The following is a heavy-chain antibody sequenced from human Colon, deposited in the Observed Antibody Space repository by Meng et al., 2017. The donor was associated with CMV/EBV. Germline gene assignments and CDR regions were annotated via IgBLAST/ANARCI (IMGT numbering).Heavy chain of an antibody. CDR2: ISGSGNST. J-gene: IGHJ4*02. V-gene: IGHV3-23*01. D-gene: IGHD2-2*01. Sequence: GESLKISCAASGFIFSNYAMSWVRQAPGKGLEWVSAISGSGNSTYYADSAKGRFTISRDNSKNTLYLQMNSLRAEDTAVYYCAKEYCTSTSCNFDYWGQGTLVTVSS. CDR1: GFIFSNYA. CDR3: AKEYCTSTSCNFDY.